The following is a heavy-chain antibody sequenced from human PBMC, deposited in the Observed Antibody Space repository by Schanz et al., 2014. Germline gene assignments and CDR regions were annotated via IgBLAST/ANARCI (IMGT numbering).Heavy chain of an antibody. J-gene: IGHJ5*02. Sequence: QVQLQESGPGLVKPSETLSLTCTVSGGSIRSYFWSWIRQPAGKGLEWIGRIYTSGSTNYNPSLKSRVTISLDTPKNQFSLKLSSVTAADTAVYYCAREPLSGYNWFDPWGQGSLVTVSS. CDR1: GGSIRSYF. CDR3: AREPLSGYNWFDP. V-gene: IGHV4-4*07. CDR2: IYTSGST. D-gene: IGHD6-25*01.